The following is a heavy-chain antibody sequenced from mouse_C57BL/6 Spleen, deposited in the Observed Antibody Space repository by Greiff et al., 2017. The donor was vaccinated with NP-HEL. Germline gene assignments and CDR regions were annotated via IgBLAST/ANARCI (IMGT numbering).Heavy chain of an antibody. Sequence: VQVVESDAELVKPGASVKISCKVSGYTFTDHTIHWMKQRPEQGLEWIGYIYPRDGSTKYNEKFKGKATLTADKSSSTAYMQLNSLTSEDSAVYFCARERYYGSSPYAMDYWGQGTSVTVSS. CDR2: IYPRDGST. CDR1: GYTFTDHT. J-gene: IGHJ4*01. CDR3: ARERYYGSSPYAMDY. V-gene: IGHV1-78*01. D-gene: IGHD1-1*01.